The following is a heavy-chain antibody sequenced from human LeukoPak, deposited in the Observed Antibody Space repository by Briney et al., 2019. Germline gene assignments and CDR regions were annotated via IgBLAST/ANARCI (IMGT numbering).Heavy chain of an antibody. V-gene: IGHV3-9*01. CDR3: AKAKYYDILTGPTNHWRFDL. D-gene: IGHD3-9*01. Sequence: GGSLRLSCAVSGFTFDDYAMHWVRQASGKGLEWVSGITWNSGTIVYADSVKGRFTTSRDNAKNSLFLQMNSLRPEDTALYYCAKAKYYDILTGPTNHWRFDLWGRGTLVAVSS. CDR1: GFTFDDYA. CDR2: ITWNSGTI. J-gene: IGHJ2*01.